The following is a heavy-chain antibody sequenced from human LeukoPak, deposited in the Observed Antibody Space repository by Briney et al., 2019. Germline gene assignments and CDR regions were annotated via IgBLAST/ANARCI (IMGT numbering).Heavy chain of an antibody. CDR3: AKEELYYYGSGTYYTLAPFDY. V-gene: IGHV3-23*01. CDR2: ISNSGATT. CDR1: GYIFSSYA. D-gene: IGHD3-10*01. J-gene: IGHJ4*02. Sequence: QPGGSLRLSCEASGYIFSSYAMSWVRQAPGKGLEWVSVISNSGATTDYADSVKGRFTISRDNSKNTLSLQMNSPRAEDTAVYYCAKEELYYYGSGTYYTLAPFDYWGQGTLVTVSS.